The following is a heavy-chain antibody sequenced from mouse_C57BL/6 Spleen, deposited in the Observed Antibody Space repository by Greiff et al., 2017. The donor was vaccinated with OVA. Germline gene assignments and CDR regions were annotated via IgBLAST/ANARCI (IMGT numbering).Heavy chain of an antibody. Sequence: VKLVESGAELVKPGASVKLSCKASGYTFTEYTIHWVKQRSGQGLEWIGWFYPGSGSIKYNEKFKDKATLTADKSSSTVYMELSRLTSEDSAVYFCARHIYYSNSYWYFDVWGTGTTVTVSS. D-gene: IGHD2-5*01. CDR1: GYTFTEYT. CDR3: ARHIYYSNSYWYFDV. V-gene: IGHV1-62-2*01. J-gene: IGHJ1*03. CDR2: FYPGSGSI.